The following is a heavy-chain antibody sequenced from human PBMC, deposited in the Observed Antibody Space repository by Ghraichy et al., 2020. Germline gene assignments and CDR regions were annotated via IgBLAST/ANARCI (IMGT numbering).Heavy chain of an antibody. CDR3: AREGVGATLPDY. Sequence: SQTLSLTCAISGDSVSNSSAAWDWIRQSPSRGLEWLGRTYYRSKWYNDYAKSVKSRISINPDTSKNQFSLQLNSVTPEDTAVYYCAREGVGATLPDYWGQGTLVTVSS. D-gene: IGHD1-26*01. V-gene: IGHV6-1*01. J-gene: IGHJ4*02. CDR1: GDSVSNSSAA. CDR2: TYYRSKWYN.